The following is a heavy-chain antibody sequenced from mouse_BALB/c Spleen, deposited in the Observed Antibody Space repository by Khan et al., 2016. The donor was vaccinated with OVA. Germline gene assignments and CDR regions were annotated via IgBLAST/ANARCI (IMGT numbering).Heavy chain of an antibody. J-gene: IGHJ4*01. CDR3: ARQNYYGYAMDY. Sequence: EVQLQESGPGLVKPSQSLSLTCTVTGYSITSDYAWSWIRQFPGNKLEWMGYLSYSGSTSYNPSLKSRISIPRDTSKNLFLLQLNSVTTEDTATNYCARQNYYGYAMDYWGQGTSVTVSS. CDR2: LSYSGST. D-gene: IGHD1-1*01. V-gene: IGHV3-2*02. CDR1: GYSITSDYA.